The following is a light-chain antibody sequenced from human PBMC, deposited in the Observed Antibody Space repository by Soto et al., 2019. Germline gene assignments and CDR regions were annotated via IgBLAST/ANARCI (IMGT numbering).Light chain of an antibody. CDR3: QQYDNLPIT. V-gene: IGKV1-33*01. CDR2: DAS. CDR1: QSISSS. Sequence: DIQMTQSPSSLSASVGDRVTITCRASQSISSSFNWYQQKPGKAPKLLIYDASNLETGVPSRFSGSGSGTDFTFTISSLQPEDIATYYCQQYDNLPITFGQGTRLEIK. J-gene: IGKJ5*01.